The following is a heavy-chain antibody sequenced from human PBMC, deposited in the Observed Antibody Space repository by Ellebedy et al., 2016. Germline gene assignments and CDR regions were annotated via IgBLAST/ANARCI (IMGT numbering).Heavy chain of an antibody. V-gene: IGHV5-51*01. CDR3: ARRGEGRIAARTKYYYYGMDV. CDR1: GSSFTSYW. J-gene: IGHJ6*02. D-gene: IGHD6-6*01. CDR2: IYPGDSDT. Sequence: GESLKISXKGSGSSFTSYWIGWVRQMPGKGLEWMGIIYPGDSDTRYSPSFQGQVTISADKSISTAYLQWSSLKASDTAMYYCARRGEGRIAARTKYYYYGMDVWGQGTTVTVSS.